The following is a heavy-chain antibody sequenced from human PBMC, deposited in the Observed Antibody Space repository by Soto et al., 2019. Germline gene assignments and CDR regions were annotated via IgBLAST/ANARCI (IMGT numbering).Heavy chain of an antibody. Sequence: QVQLVESGGGVVQPGRSLRLSCAASGFTFSSYAMHWVRQAPGKGLEWVAVISYDGSNKYYADFVKGRFTISRDNSKNTLYLQMNSLRAEDTAVYYCARDRWVYPPRYGSGSYGIDYWGQGTLVTVSS. J-gene: IGHJ4*02. CDR3: ARDRWVYPPRYGSGSYGIDY. CDR2: ISYDGSNK. CDR1: GFTFSSYA. D-gene: IGHD3-10*01. V-gene: IGHV3-30-3*01.